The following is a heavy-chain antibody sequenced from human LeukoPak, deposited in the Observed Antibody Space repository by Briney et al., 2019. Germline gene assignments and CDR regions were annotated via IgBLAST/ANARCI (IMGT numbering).Heavy chain of an antibody. V-gene: IGHV1-2*02. J-gene: IGHJ4*02. CDR2: TNPNSGDT. CDR1: GYTFTGYY. CDR3: ARDRSEIRGLLITFGDF. Sequence: VASVKVSCKASGYTFTGYYIHWVRQAPGQRLEWMGWTNPNSGDTKYAQKFQGRVTMTRDTSISTAYMELSSLRSDDTAVFYCARDRSEIRGLLITFGDFWGQGTLVTVSS. D-gene: IGHD3-10*01.